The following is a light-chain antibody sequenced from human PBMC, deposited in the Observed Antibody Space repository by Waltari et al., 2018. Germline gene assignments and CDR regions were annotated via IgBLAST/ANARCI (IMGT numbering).Light chain of an antibody. J-gene: IGKJ2*01. CDR3: QQSYITTYT. CDR1: QSISSS. Sequence: IQMTQSPSSLSASVGDRVTITCRASQSISSSLNWYQQIPGQAPKLRIYVSSNLQSGVPSRFIGSGSGTDFSLTISSLQPEDFATYYCQQSYITTYTFGQGTKLEIK. V-gene: IGKV1-39*01. CDR2: VSS.